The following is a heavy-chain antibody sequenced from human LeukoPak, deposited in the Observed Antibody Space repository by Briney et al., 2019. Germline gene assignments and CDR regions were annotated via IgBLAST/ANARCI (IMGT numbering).Heavy chain of an antibody. CDR3: ARVHWRPATHWFDP. V-gene: IGHV1-2*02. D-gene: IGHD2-2*01. CDR2: INPNSGGT. Sequence: ASVKVSCKASGYTFTDYYMYWVRQPPAQGLEYMGWINPNSGGTNYAQKFQGRVTMNRDTSISTAYMELSSLRSDDTAMYYCARVHWRPATHWFDPWGQGTLVTVSS. J-gene: IGHJ5*02. CDR1: GYTFTDYY.